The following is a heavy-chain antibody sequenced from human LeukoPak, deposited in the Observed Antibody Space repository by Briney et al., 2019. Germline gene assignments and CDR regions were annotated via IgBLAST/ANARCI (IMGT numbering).Heavy chain of an antibody. CDR1: TFSFRNFA. Sequence: GGSLRLSCAASTFSFRNFAMSWVRLAPGKGLEWVSGISDSGHRTDYADSVEGRFTISRDNSKNTLYLQMNSLRAEDTAFYYCALTNYFDSSGQIVDYWGQGTLVTVSS. V-gene: IGHV3-23*01. CDR2: ISDSGHRT. J-gene: IGHJ4*02. D-gene: IGHD3-22*01. CDR3: ALTNYFDSSGQIVDY.